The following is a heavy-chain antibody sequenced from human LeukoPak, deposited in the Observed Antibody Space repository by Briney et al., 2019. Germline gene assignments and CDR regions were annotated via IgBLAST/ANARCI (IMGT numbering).Heavy chain of an antibody. D-gene: IGHD3-10*01. CDR1: GGSFSGYY. CDR2: INHSGST. V-gene: IGHV4-34*01. J-gene: IGHJ4*02. CDR3: ARHSAQTDY. Sequence: PSETLSLTCVVYGGSFSGYYWSWIRQPPGKGLEWIGEINHSGSTNYNPSLKSRVTISVDTSKNQFSLKLSSVTAADTAVYYCARHSAQTDYWGQGTLVTVSS.